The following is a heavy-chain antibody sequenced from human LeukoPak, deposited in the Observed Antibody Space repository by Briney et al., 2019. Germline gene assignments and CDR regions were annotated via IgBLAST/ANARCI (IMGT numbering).Heavy chain of an antibody. V-gene: IGHV4-38-2*02. CDR3: ARDPPGSSWSGYYFDS. CDR1: GYSISSGSY. J-gene: IGHJ4*02. CDR2: IFHSGST. D-gene: IGHD6-13*01. Sequence: SETLSLTCIVSGYSISSGSYWGWIRQPPGKGLEWIGGIFHSGSTYYNPSLKSRVTISVDTSKNQFSLNLSSVTAADTAVYYCARDPPGSSWSGYYFDSWGRGTLVTVSS.